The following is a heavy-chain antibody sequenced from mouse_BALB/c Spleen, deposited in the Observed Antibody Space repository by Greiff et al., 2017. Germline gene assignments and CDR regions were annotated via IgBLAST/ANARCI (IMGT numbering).Heavy chain of an antibody. D-gene: IGHD1-2*01. Sequence: EVKLMESGPSLVKPSQTLSLTCSVTGDSITSGYWNWIRKFPGNKLEYMGYISYSGSTYYNPSLKSRISITRDTSKNQYYLQLNSVTTEDTATYYCARAYYGYSFFDYWGQGTTLTVSS. J-gene: IGHJ2*01. V-gene: IGHV3-8*02. CDR2: ISYSGST. CDR3: ARAYYGYSFFDY. CDR1: GDSITSGY.